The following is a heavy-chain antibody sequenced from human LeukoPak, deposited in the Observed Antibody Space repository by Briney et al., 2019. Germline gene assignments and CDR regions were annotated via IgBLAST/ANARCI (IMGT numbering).Heavy chain of an antibody. CDR3: ATVDIVATIRGWFDP. CDR2: VDPEDGET. Sequence: ASVKVSCKVSGYTFTDYYMHWVQQAPGKGLEWMGLVDPEDGETIYAEKFQGRVTITADTSTDTAYMELSSLRSEDTAVYYCATVDIVATIRGWFDPWGREPWSPSPQ. D-gene: IGHD5-12*01. J-gene: IGHJ5*02. V-gene: IGHV1-69-2*01. CDR1: GYTFTDYY.